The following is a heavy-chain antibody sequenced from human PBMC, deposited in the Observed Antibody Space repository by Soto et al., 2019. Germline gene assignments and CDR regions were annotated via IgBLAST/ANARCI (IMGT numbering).Heavy chain of an antibody. CDR3: ARGGYCSSTSCYMGDWFDP. J-gene: IGHJ5*02. V-gene: IGHV1-18*01. Sequence: QVQLVQSGAEVKRPGASVKVSCKASGYTFTSYGISWVRQAPGQGLEWMGWISAYNGNTNYAQKLQGRVTMTTDTSTSTAYMELRSLRSDDTAVYYCARGGYCSSTSCYMGDWFDPWGQGTLVTVSS. D-gene: IGHD2-2*02. CDR2: ISAYNGNT. CDR1: GYTFTSYG.